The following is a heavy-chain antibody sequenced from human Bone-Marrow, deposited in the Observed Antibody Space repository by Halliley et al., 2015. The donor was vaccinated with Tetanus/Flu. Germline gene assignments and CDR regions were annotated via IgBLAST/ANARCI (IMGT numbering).Heavy chain of an antibody. D-gene: IGHD2-15*01. Sequence: SLRLSCVASGFTFNTFGMHWVRQAPGKGLEWVALIWSGGGNKYYSDSVKGRFTISRDSSNNSLSLQMNSLRAEDTAIYYCAREQGECIGGRCYPAYFDFWGHGTLVSVSS. V-gene: IGHV3-33*01. CDR2: IWSGGGNK. CDR3: AREQGECIGGRCYPAYFDF. CDR1: GFTFNTFG. J-gene: IGHJ4*01.